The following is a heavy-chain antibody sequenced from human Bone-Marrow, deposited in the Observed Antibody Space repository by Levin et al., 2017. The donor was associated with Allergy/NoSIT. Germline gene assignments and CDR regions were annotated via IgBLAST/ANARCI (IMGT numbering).Heavy chain of an antibody. V-gene: IGHV5-51*01. CDR3: ARLSDTSGYYSFDS. J-gene: IGHJ4*02. D-gene: IGHD3-22*01. CDR1: GYIFTGYW. Sequence: GESLKISCKGSGYIFTGYWIGWVRQMPGKGLEWMGIIYGGDSETRYSPSFEGQVTISADDSINTAYLHWSRLKASDTAMYFCARLSDTSGYYSFDSWGQGTFVTVSS. CDR2: IYGGDSET.